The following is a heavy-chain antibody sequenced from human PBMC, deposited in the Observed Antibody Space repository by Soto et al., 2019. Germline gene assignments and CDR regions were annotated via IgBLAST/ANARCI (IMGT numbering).Heavy chain of an antibody. CDR3: ARAITMVRGPDEAFDI. CDR2: SIPIFGTA. J-gene: IGHJ3*02. V-gene: IGHV1-69*13. CDR1: GGTFSSDA. D-gene: IGHD3-10*01. Sequence: VSSVKFFGRTSGGTFSSDAISWVRQAPGELRGCRGGSIPIFGTANYAQKFQGRVKITADESKTTAYMELSSLRSDETAVYYRARAITMVRGPDEAFDIWGQRTRVDISS.